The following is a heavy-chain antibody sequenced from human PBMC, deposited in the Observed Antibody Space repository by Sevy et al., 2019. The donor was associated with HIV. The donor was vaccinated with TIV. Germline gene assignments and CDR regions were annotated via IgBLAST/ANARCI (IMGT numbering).Heavy chain of an antibody. Sequence: AGSLRLAYAGCGFTYSRCWKCRGRQATGKGLEGVAYTKEDGSEENYVDSVRGRITISRDNAKNSLYLQMNSLRAEDTAVYYCARSSNGALDYWGQGTLVTVSS. V-gene: IGHV3-7*01. D-gene: IGHD2-2*01. J-gene: IGHJ4*02. CDR3: ARSSNGALDY. CDR2: TKEDGSEE. CDR1: GFTYSRCW.